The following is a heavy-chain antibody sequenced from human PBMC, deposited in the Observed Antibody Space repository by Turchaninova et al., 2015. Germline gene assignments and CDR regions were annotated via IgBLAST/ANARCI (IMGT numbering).Heavy chain of an antibody. J-gene: IGHJ1*01. CDR1: VVACSSRGLA. Sequence: SVVACSSRGLAVVWLRQPAGKVLEWIGSRYYSGSTFANPSLKSRVTISVDTSKNQFSLKLSSVAAADTAVYYCARSRSITWDFQYWGQGTLVTVSS. CDR3: ARSRSITWDFQY. D-gene: IGHD3-10*01. V-gene: IGHV4-39*07. CDR2: RYYSGST.